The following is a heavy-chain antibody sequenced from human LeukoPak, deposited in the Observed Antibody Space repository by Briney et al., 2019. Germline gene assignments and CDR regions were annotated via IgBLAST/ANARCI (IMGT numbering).Heavy chain of an antibody. CDR3: ARRGGTAAGNYFDY. Sequence: SETLSLTCTVSGGSISTSSYYWGWIRQPPGKGLEWIGNIYYSGSTHYNPSLKSRVTTSIDTSKNQFSLEVRSVTAADTAVYFCARRGGTAAGNYFDYWGQGILVTVSS. J-gene: IGHJ4*02. CDR1: GGSISTSSYY. V-gene: IGHV4-39*01. CDR2: IYYSGST. D-gene: IGHD6-13*01.